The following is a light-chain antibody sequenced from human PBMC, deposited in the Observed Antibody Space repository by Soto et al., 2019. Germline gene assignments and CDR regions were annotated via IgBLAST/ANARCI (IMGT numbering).Light chain of an antibody. Sequence: EIVLTQSPGTLSLSPGESATLSCRDSQSVSSSYLAWYQQKPGQAPSLLIYGASSRATGIQDRFSGSGSGTDFTLTISRLEPEDFAVYYCKQYGSSPTCGQGTKVDIK. CDR1: QSVSSSY. J-gene: IGKJ1*01. CDR3: KQYGSSPT. CDR2: GAS. V-gene: IGKV3-20*01.